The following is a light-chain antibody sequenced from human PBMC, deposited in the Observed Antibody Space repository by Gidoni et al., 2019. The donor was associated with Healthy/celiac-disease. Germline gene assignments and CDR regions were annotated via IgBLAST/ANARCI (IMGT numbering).Light chain of an antibody. Sequence: VSGAPGQRVTISCTGSSSNIGAGYDVHWYQQLPGTAPKLLIYGNSNRPSGVPDRFSGSKSGTSASLAITGLQAEDEADYYCQSYDSSLSGSVFGGGTKLTVL. CDR3: QSYDSSLSGSV. V-gene: IGLV1-40*01. CDR1: SSNIGAGYD. J-gene: IGLJ3*02. CDR2: GNS.